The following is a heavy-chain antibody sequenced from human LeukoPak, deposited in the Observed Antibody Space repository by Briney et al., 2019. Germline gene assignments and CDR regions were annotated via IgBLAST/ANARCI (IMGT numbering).Heavy chain of an antibody. V-gene: IGHV1-2*02. CDR2: INPNSGGT. CDR3: ARAYYTYYYDTSGYYLDY. J-gene: IGHJ4*02. D-gene: IGHD3-22*01. CDR1: GYTFTGYY. Sequence: GASVKVSCKASGYTFTGYYMHWVRQAPGQGLEWMGWINPNSGGTNYAQKFQGRVTMTRDTSISTAYMELSRLRSDDTAVYYCARAYYTYYYDTSGYYLDYWGQGTLVTVSS.